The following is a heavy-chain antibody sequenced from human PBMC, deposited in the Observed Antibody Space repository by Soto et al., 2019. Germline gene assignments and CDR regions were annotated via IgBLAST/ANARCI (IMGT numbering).Heavy chain of an antibody. J-gene: IGHJ5*02. CDR1: GGSFSGYY. D-gene: IGHD4-17*01. CDR2: INHSGST. Sequence: QVQLQQWGAGLLKPSETLSLTCAVYGGSFSGYYWSWIRQPPGKGLEWIGEINHSGSTNYNPSLKSRATISVDTSKNPFSLKLSSVTAADTAVYYCARSSLIYGDLPVPKDWFDPWGQGTLVTVSS. CDR3: ARSSLIYGDLPVPKDWFDP. V-gene: IGHV4-34*01.